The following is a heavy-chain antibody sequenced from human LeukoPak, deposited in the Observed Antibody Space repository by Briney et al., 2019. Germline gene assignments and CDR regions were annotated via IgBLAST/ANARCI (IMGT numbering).Heavy chain of an antibody. J-gene: IGHJ4*02. Sequence: PSQTLSLTCTVSGGSISSGDYYWSWIRQPPGKGLEWFGYIYYSGSTYYNPSLKSRVTISVDTSKNQFSLKLSSVTAADTAVYYCARWGTMVRGVHRAHFDYWGQGTLVTVSS. CDR1: GGSISSGDYY. CDR3: ARWGTMVRGVHRAHFDY. CDR2: IYYSGST. D-gene: IGHD3-10*01. V-gene: IGHV4-30-4*01.